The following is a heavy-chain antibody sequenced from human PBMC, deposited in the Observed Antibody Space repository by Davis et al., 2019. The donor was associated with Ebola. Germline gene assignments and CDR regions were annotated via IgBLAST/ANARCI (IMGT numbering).Heavy chain of an antibody. CDR3: TKENRDYSSSPPDY. D-gene: IGHD6-6*01. V-gene: IGHV3-23*01. J-gene: IGHJ4*02. Sequence: GESLKISCAASGFTFNSYAMSWVRQAPGKGLEWVSSISASGTITYYADSVKGRFTISRDSFKNTLDLQMNSLRAEDTALYYCTKENRDYSSSPPDYWGQGTLVTVSS. CDR2: ISASGTIT. CDR1: GFTFNSYA.